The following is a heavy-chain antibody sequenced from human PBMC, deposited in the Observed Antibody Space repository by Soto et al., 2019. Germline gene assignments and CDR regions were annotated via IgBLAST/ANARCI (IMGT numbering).Heavy chain of an antibody. CDR2: IYYSGST. CDR1: GGSISSGGYY. CDR3: ARDDTLLLDSSE. J-gene: IGHJ4*02. Sequence: LCGGSISSGGYYWSWIRQHPGKGLEWIGYIYYSGSTYYNPSLKSRVTISVDTSKNQFSLKLSSVTAADTAVYYCARDDTLLLDSSEWGQGTLVTVSS. D-gene: IGHD2-15*01. V-gene: IGHV4-31*02.